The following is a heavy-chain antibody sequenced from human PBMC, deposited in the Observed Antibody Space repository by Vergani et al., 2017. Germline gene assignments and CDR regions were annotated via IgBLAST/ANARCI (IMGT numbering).Heavy chain of an antibody. CDR1: GFTFSSYA. V-gene: IGHV3-23*01. D-gene: IGHD4-11*01. J-gene: IGHJ4*02. CDR2: ISGSGGST. CDR3: AKEGIDDYSTYGLAILSTYYFDC. Sequence: EVQLLESGGGLVQPGGSLRLSCAASGFTFSSYAMSWVRQAPGKGLEWVSAISGSGGSTYYADSVKGRFTISRDNSKNTLYLQMNSLRAEDTAVYYCAKEGIDDYSTYGLAILSTYYFDCWGQGTLVTVSS.